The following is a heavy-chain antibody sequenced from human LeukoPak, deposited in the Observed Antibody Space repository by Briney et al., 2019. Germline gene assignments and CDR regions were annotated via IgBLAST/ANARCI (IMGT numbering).Heavy chain of an antibody. D-gene: IGHD3-10*01. V-gene: IGHV1-2*02. CDR2: INPKSGAT. J-gene: IGHJ4*02. CDR3: AKTSGYYASGSYYN. CDR1: GYTFTGYY. Sequence: ASVKVSCKASGYTFTGYYMHWVRQAPGQGLEGMGWINPKSGATNSAQKFQGRVTMTRDTSISTAYMELNRLRSDDTAVYYCAKTSGYYASGSYYNWGQGTLVTVSS.